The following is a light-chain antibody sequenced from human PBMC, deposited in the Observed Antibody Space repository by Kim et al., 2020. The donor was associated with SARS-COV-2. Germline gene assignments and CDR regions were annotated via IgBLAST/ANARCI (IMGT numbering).Light chain of an antibody. J-gene: IGKJ2*01. CDR3: EQYDKLPPRYT. V-gene: IGKV1-33*01. Sequence: DIQMTQSPSSLSASVGDRVTITCQASQDISNYLNWYQQKPGKAPKLLIYDASNLETGVPSRFSGSGSGTDFTLTISSLQPEDIATYNCEQYDKLPPRYTLGQGTRRE. CDR2: DAS. CDR1: QDISNY.